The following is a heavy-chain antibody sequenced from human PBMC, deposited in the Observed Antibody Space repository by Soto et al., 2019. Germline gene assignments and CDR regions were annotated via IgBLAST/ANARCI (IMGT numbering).Heavy chain of an antibody. CDR3: AKDGPYDTTLGAFDI. J-gene: IGHJ3*02. V-gene: IGHV3-30*18. D-gene: IGHD3-22*01. CDR1: GFTFSSYD. Sequence: GGSLGLSCAASGFTFSSYDMHWVRQAPGKGLEWVAVISYDGSNKYYADSVKGRFTISRDNSKNTLYLQMNSLRAEDTAVYYCAKDGPYDTTLGAFDIWGQGTMVTVSS. CDR2: ISYDGSNK.